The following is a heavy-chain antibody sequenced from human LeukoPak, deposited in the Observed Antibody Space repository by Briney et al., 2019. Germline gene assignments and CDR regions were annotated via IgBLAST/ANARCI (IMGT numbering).Heavy chain of an antibody. Sequence: SETLSLTCTVSGGSISSYYWSWIRQPPGKGLEWIGYIYYSGGTNYNPSLKSRVTISVDTSKNQFSLKLSSVTAADTAVYYCARQYCGGDCYSRWFDPWGQGTLVTVSS. J-gene: IGHJ5*02. CDR1: GGSISSYY. V-gene: IGHV4-59*08. CDR2: IYYSGGT. CDR3: ARQYCGGDCYSRWFDP. D-gene: IGHD2-21*02.